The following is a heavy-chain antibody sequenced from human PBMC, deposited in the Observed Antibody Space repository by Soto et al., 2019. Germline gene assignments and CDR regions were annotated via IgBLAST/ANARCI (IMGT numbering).Heavy chain of an antibody. Sequence: QVQLQQWGAGLLKPSETLSLTCAVYGGSFSGYYWTWIRQPPGTGLGWVGEINHSGSTNYNPSLKSRVTIAVDTSKNPLSLKLTSLTAADTAVYYCARDKITGLFDYWGQGTLVTVSS. CDR1: GGSFSGYY. CDR3: ARDKITGLFDY. V-gene: IGHV4-34*01. CDR2: INHSGST. D-gene: IGHD2-8*02. J-gene: IGHJ4*02.